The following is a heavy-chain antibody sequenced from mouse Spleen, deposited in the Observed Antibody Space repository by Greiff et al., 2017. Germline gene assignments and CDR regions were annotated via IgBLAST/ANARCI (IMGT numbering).Heavy chain of an antibody. CDR1: GFTFSSYG. CDR2: ISSGGSYT. Sequence: EVQRVESGGDLVKPGGSLKLSCAASGFTFSSYGMSWVRQTPDKRLEWVATISSGGSYTYYPDSVKGRFTISRDNAKNTLYLQMSSLKSEDTAMYYCARQDYYGQDYWGQGTTLTVSS. J-gene: IGHJ2*01. D-gene: IGHD2-1*01. CDR3: ARQDYYGQDY. V-gene: IGHV5-6*01.